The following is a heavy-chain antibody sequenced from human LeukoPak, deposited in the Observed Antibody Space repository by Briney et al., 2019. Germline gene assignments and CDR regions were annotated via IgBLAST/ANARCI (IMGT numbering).Heavy chain of an antibody. J-gene: IGHJ4*02. CDR2: ISDSGEGI. V-gene: IGHV3-23*01. D-gene: IGHD6-19*01. CDR3: SKDGYGSGWGYYFDY. Sequence: PGGPLSLSCGASGFPFTSYAMSWVRQAPGKGLEWVSGISDSGEGILYAVSVEARYNIARDNSKHTLFLQMNSLRAGDAAVYYCSKDGYGSGWGYYFDYWGQGTLVTVSS. CDR1: GFPFTSYA.